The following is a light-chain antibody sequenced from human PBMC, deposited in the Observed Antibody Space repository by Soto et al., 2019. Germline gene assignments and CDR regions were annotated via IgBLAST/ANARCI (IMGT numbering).Light chain of an antibody. Sequence: EIVMTQSPATLSVSPGERATLSCRASQSLSSNLAWYQQKPGQAPRLLIYGASTRATGIPARFSGSGSGTEFTLTISSLQSEDFAIYYCQQYNNWLSITFGQGTRLEIK. CDR2: GAS. V-gene: IGKV3-15*01. CDR1: QSLSSN. CDR3: QQYNNWLSIT. J-gene: IGKJ5*01.